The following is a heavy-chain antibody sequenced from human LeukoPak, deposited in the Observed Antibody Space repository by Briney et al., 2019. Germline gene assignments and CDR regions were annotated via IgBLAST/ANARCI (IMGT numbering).Heavy chain of an antibody. J-gene: IGHJ6*03. Sequence: SGGSLRLSCAASGFTVSSNYMSWVRQAPGKGLEWVSVIYSGGSTYYADSVKGRFTISRDNSKNTLYLQMNSLRAEDTAVYYCARDSSGWPSMDVWGKGTTVTVSS. CDR1: GFTVSSNY. CDR2: IYSGGST. D-gene: IGHD6-19*01. V-gene: IGHV3-53*01. CDR3: ARDSSGWPSMDV.